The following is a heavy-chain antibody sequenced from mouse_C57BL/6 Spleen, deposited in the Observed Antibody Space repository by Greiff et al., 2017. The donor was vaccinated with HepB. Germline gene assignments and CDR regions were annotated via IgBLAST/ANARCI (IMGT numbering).Heavy chain of an antibody. CDR1: GYSITSDY. Sequence: EVKLMESGPGLAKPSQTLSLTCSVTGYSITSDYWNWIRKFPGNKLEYMGYISYSGSTYYNPSLKSRISITRDTSKNQYYLQLNSVTTEDTATYYCARCVTMATREAWYFDVWGTGTTVTVSS. CDR3: ARCVTMATREAWYFDV. CDR2: ISYSGST. J-gene: IGHJ1*03. D-gene: IGHD1-1*02. V-gene: IGHV3-8*01.